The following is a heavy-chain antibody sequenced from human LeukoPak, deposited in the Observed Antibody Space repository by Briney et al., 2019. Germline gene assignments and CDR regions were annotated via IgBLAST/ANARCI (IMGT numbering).Heavy chain of an antibody. V-gene: IGHV4-59*08. CDR3: ARYPQYSSSWYGDAFAFDI. CDR1: GGSISSYY. J-gene: IGHJ3*02. D-gene: IGHD6-13*01. Sequence: PSETLSLTCTVSGGSISSYYWSWIRQPPGKGLEWIGYISYTGSTNYNPSLKSRVTISVDTSKNQSSLKLSSVTAADTAVYYCARYPQYSSSWYGDAFAFDIWGQGTMVTVSS. CDR2: ISYTGST.